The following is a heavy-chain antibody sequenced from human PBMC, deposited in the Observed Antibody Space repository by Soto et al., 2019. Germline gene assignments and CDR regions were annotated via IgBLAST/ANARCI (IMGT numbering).Heavy chain of an antibody. J-gene: IGHJ4*02. CDR3: AKPYFYSSGRDY. CDR1: GFPFSFYS. V-gene: IGHV3-33*06. D-gene: IGHD6-19*01. CDR2: IWYDGSNK. Sequence: PGGSLRLSCAASGFPFSFYSMNWVRQAPWKGLEWVAVIWYDGSNKYYADSVKGRFTISRDNSKNTLYLQMNSLRAEDTAVYYCAKPYFYSSGRDYWGQGTLVTVSS.